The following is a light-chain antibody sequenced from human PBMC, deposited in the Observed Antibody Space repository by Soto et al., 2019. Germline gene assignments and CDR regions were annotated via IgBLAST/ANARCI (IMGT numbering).Light chain of an antibody. CDR2: DGS. V-gene: IGLV2-18*02. CDR3: SSYTSSSTDV. J-gene: IGLJ1*01. Sequence: QSALTQPPSVSGSPGQSVAISCTGTSSDVGGSNGVSWYQQPPGTSPKLMMYDGSNRPSGVPDRFSGSMSGNTASLTISGLQAEDEGDYYCSSYTSSSTDVFGTGTKLNVL. CDR1: SSDVGGSNG.